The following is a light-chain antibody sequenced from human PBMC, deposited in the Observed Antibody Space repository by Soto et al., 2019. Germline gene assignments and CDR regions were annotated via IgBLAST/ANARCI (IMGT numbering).Light chain of an antibody. V-gene: IGKV3-15*01. Sequence: EIVMTQSPATLSASPGERATLSCRASQSVSSNLAWYQQKPGQAPRLLIYGASATATGIPARFRGSGSGTEFTLTISSLQSEDFAVYYCQQYNNWPQTFGQGTRWIS. CDR2: GAS. CDR3: QQYNNWPQT. CDR1: QSVSSN. J-gene: IGKJ1*01.